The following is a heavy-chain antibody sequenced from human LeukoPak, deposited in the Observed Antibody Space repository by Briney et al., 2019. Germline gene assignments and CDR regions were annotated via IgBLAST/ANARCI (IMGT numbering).Heavy chain of an antibody. CDR1: GSTFSDYY. CDR2: ISSSSSYT. Sequence: PGGSLRLSCAASGSTFSDYYMSWVRQAPGKGLEWVSYISSSSSYTNYADSVKGRFTISRDNAKNSLYLQMNSLRAEDTAVYYCARALGIGDWPALGYWGQGTLVTVSS. D-gene: IGHD2-21*02. CDR3: ARALGIGDWPALGY. V-gene: IGHV3-11*06. J-gene: IGHJ4*02.